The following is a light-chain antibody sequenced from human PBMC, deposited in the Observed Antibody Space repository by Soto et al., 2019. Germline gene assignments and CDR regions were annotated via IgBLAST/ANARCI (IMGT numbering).Light chain of an antibody. CDR3: QQYYSTPRIPFT. J-gene: IGKJ3*01. CDR1: QSVLYSSNNKNY. Sequence: DIVMTQSPDSLAVSLGERATINCKSSQSVLYSSNNKNYLAWYQQKPGQPPKLLIYWASTRESGVPDRFSGSGSGTDFTLTISSLQAEDVAVYYCQQYYSTPRIPFTFGPGTKVDIK. V-gene: IGKV4-1*01. CDR2: WAS.